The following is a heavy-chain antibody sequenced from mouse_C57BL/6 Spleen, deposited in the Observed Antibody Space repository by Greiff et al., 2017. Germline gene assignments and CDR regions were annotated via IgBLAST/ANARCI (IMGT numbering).Heavy chain of an antibody. D-gene: IGHD2-4*01. V-gene: IGHV1-55*01. J-gene: IGHJ4*01. CDR1: GYTFTSYW. Sequence: QVQLKQPGAELVKPGASVKMSCKASGYTFTSYWITWVKQRPGQGLEWIGDIYPGSGSTNYNEKFKSKATLTVDTSSSTAYMQLSSLTSEDSAVYYCARGYDYDEYAMDYWGQGTSVTVSS. CDR2: IYPGSGST. CDR3: ARGYDYDEYAMDY.